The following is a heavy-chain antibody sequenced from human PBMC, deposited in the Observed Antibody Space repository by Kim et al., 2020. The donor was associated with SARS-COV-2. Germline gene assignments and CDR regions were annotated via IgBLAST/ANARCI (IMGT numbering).Heavy chain of an antibody. CDR1: GFTVSSNY. V-gene: IGHV3-53*04. CDR3: ARPTDDFSYGMDV. Sequence: GGSLRLSCAASGFTVSSNYMSWVRQAPGKGLEWVSVIYSGGSTYYADSVKGRFTISRHNFKNTLYLQMNSLRAEDTAVYYCARPTDDFSYGMDVWGQGTTVTVSS. CDR2: IYSGGST. D-gene: IGHD3-3*01. J-gene: IGHJ6*02.